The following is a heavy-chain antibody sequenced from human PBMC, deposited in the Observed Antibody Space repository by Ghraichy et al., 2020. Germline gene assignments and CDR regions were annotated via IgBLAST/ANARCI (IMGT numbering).Heavy chain of an antibody. J-gene: IGHJ3*02. Sequence: GGSLRLSCAASGFTFSSYSMNWVRQAPGKGLEWVSSISSSSSYIYYADSVKGRFTISRDNAKNSLYLQMNSLRAEDTAVYYCARVVYCSGGSCYDAVDIWGQGTMVTVSS. CDR1: GFTFSSYS. V-gene: IGHV3-21*01. D-gene: IGHD2-15*01. CDR2: ISSSSSYI. CDR3: ARVVYCSGGSCYDAVDI.